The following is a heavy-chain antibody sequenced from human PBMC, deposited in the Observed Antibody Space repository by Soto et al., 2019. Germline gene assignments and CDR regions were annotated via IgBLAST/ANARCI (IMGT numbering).Heavy chain of an antibody. CDR3: ARDNRAVLRFLEGYYGMDV. J-gene: IGHJ6*02. Sequence: SVEVSSPASGGTFPRSAIISVRQAPGQGLEWMGGIIPIVGTANYAQKFQGRVTITADESTSTAYMELSSLRSEDTAVYYCARDNRAVLRFLEGYYGMDVWGQGTTVTVSS. CDR1: GGTFPRSA. V-gene: IGHV1-69*13. CDR2: IIPIVGTA. D-gene: IGHD3-3*01.